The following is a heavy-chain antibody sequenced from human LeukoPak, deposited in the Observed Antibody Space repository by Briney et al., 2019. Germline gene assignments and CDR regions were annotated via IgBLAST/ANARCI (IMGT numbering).Heavy chain of an antibody. CDR2: INDSGST. V-gene: IGHV4-34*01. CDR1: GGTFSGYY. Sequence: EPSETLSLTCGVYGGTFSGYYWSWIRQPPGKGLEWIGEINDSGSTNYNPSLKSRVTISVDTSQNQFSLKLSSVTAADTAVYYCARGLLTRITIFGVVMNPPDYWGQGTLVTVSS. D-gene: IGHD3-3*01. J-gene: IGHJ4*02. CDR3: ARGLLTRITIFGVVMNPPDY.